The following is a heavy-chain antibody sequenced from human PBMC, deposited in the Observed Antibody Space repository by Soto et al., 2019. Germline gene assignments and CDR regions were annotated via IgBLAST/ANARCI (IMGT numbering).Heavy chain of an antibody. Sequence: SETLSLTCTVSGGSISSSSYYWGWIRPPPGKGLEWIGSIYYSGSTYYNPSLKSRVTISVDTSKNQFSLKLSSVTAADTAVYYCARQGPHGANWVRYFDSWGQGTLVTVSS. V-gene: IGHV4-39*01. J-gene: IGHJ4*02. CDR3: ARQGPHGANWVRYFDS. CDR2: IYYSGST. CDR1: GGSISSSSYY. D-gene: IGHD7-27*01.